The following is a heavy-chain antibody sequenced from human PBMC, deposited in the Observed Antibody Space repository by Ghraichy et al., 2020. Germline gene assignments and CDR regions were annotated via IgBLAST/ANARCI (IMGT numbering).Heavy chain of an antibody. J-gene: IGHJ3*02. V-gene: IGHV4-59*01. Sequence: WNGYIYYSRSTNYNPSLKSRVTISLDTSKNQFSLNLTSVPAADKAVYYCARDQRIPRAFDIWGQGTMVTFSS. CDR2: IYYSRST. CDR3: ARDQRIPRAFDI. D-gene: IGHD2-15*01.